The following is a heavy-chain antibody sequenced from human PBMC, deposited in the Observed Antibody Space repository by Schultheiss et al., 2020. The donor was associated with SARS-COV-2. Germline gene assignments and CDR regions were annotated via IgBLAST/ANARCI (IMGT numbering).Heavy chain of an antibody. CDR1: GGTFSSYT. D-gene: IGHD5-12*01. V-gene: IGHV1-2*02. CDR2: IIPNSGGT. J-gene: IGHJ5*02. Sequence: ASVKVSCKASGGTFSSYTISWVRQAPGQGLEWMGRIIPNSGGTNYAQKFQGRVTMTRDTSISTAYMELSSLRSEDTAVYYCARGDILEYWFDPWGQGTLVTVSS. CDR3: ARGDILEYWFDP.